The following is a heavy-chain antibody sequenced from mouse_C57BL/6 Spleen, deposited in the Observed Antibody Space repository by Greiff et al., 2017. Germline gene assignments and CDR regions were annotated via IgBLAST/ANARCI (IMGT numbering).Heavy chain of an antibody. D-gene: IGHD1-1*01. CDR3: ARSGLLRYDWYFDV. CDR2: INPNYGTT. J-gene: IGHJ1*03. CDR1: GYSFTDYN. Sequence: VQLQQSGPELVKPGASVKISCKASGYSFTDYNMNWVKQSNGKSLEWIGVINPNYGTTRNNQKFKGKATLTVDHSSSTAYMQLNSLTSEDSAVYYWARSGLLRYDWYFDVWGKGTTVTVSS. V-gene: IGHV1-39*01.